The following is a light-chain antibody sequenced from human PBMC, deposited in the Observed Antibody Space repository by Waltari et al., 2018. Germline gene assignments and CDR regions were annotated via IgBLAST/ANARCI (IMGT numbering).Light chain of an antibody. CDR1: SSNIGNNY. CDR2: KNN. V-gene: IGLV1-47*01. J-gene: IGLJ2*01. CDR3: AAGDDSLSGVV. Sequence: QSVLTQPPSASGTPGQRVTISCSGSSSNIGNNYVYWYRQLPGTATKLLIYKNNQRPSGVPDRFSCSKSGTSASLAISGLRSEDEADYDCAAGDDSLSGVVFGGGTKLTVL.